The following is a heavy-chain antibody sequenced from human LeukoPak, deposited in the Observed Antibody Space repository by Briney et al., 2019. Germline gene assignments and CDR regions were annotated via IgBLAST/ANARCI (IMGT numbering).Heavy chain of an antibody. D-gene: IGHD3-22*01. CDR3: ARDERSGYYVF. V-gene: IGHV3-7*01. J-gene: IGHJ4*02. CDR1: GLTFNTYW. CDR2: IGGDGSMT. Sequence: HTGGSLRLSCAASGLTFNTYWMSWVRQAPGRGLEWVANIGGDGSMTQYADSVRGRFTISRDNAKTSLYLQMSSLKADDSAVYYCARDERSGYYVFWGQGILVTVSS.